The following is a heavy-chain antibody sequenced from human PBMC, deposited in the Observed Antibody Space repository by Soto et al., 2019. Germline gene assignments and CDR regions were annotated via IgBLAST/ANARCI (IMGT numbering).Heavy chain of an antibody. CDR1: GGTFSSYA. V-gene: IGHV1-69*13. J-gene: IGHJ4*02. Sequence: GASVKVSCKDPGGTFSSYALSWVRQATGQGLEWMGGIIPIFGTANYAQKFQGRVTITADESTSTAYMELSSLRSEDTAVYYCAAPYGSGSYYNGFDYWGQGTLVTVSS. CDR2: IIPIFGTA. CDR3: AAPYGSGSYYNGFDY. D-gene: IGHD3-10*01.